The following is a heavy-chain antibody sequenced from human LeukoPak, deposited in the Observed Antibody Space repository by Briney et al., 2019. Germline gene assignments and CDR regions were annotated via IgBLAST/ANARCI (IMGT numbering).Heavy chain of an antibody. CDR2: INPNSGGT. D-gene: IGHD1-1*01. V-gene: IGHV1-2*04. J-gene: IGHJ3*02. CDR1: GYTFTGYY. Sequence: ASVKVSCKASGYTFTGYYMHWVRQAPGQGLEWMGWINPNSGGTNYAQKFQGWVTMTRGTSISTAYMELSRLRSDDTAVYYCARENVGDAFDIWGQGTMVTVSS. CDR3: ARENVGDAFDI.